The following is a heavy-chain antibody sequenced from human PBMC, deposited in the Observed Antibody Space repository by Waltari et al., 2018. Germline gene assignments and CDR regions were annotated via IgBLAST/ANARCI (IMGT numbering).Heavy chain of an antibody. D-gene: IGHD1-26*01. CDR3: AREGGIRGSYYPYYYGMDV. V-gene: IGHV4-59*01. Sequence: QVQLQESGPGLVKPSETLSLTCTVSGGSISSYYWSWIRQPPGKGLEWIGYNHYSGSTNYNPSLKRRVTISVDTSKNQFSLKLSSVTAADTAVYYCAREGGIRGSYYPYYYGMDVWGQGTTVTVSS. J-gene: IGHJ6*02. CDR2: NHYSGST. CDR1: GGSISSYY.